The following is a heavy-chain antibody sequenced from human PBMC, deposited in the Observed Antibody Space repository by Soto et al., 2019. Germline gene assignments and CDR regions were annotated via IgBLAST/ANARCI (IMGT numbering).Heavy chain of an antibody. CDR2: ISYDGSNK. J-gene: IGHJ4*02. Sequence: QVQLVESGGGVIQPGRSLRLSCAASGFTFSSYGMHWVRQAPGKGLEWVAVISYDGSNKYYADSVKGRFTISRDNSKNPLYLQMNSLRAEDTAVYYCAKAGYSSGWSAFDYWGQGTLVTVSS. V-gene: IGHV3-30*18. CDR1: GFTFSSYG. CDR3: AKAGYSSGWSAFDY. D-gene: IGHD6-19*01.